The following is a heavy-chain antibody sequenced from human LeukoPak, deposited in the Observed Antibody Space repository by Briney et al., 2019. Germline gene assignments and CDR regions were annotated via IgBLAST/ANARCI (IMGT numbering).Heavy chain of an antibody. CDR1: GGSISSYY. CDR3: ASSSNWNDPFDP. D-gene: IGHD1-20*01. V-gene: IGHV4-59*12. CDR2: IYYSGST. Sequence: SETLSLTCTVSGGSISSYYWSWIRQPPGKGLEWIGYIYYSGSTNYNPSLKSRVTMSVDTSKNQFSLKLSSVTAADTAVYYCASSSNWNDPFDPWGQGTLVTVSS. J-gene: IGHJ5*02.